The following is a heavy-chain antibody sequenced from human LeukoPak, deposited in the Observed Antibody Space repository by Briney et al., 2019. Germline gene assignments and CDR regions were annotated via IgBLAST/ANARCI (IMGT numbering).Heavy chain of an antibody. Sequence: GGSLRLSCAASGFTFSSYAMSWVRQAPGKGLEWVAVISYDGSNKYYADSVKGRFTISRDNSENTLYLQINSLRAEDTALYYCAREPSGYNYGYVDYWGQGTLVTVSS. J-gene: IGHJ4*02. V-gene: IGHV3-30-3*01. D-gene: IGHD5-18*01. CDR3: AREPSGYNYGYVDY. CDR1: GFTFSSYA. CDR2: ISYDGSNK.